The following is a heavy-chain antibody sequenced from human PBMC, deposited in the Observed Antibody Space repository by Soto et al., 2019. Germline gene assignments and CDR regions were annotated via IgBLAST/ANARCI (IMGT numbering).Heavy chain of an antibody. V-gene: IGHV3-21*01. CDR2: ISSSSSYI. CDR1: GFTFSSYS. D-gene: IGHD2-15*01. CDR3: ARERDCSGGSCYELWPNFDY. Sequence: FLRLSCAASGFTFSSYSMNWVRQAPGKGLEWVSSISSSSSYIYYADSVKGRFTISRDNAKNSLYLQMNSLRAEDTAVYYCARERDCSGGSCYELWPNFDYWGQGTLVTVSS. J-gene: IGHJ4*02.